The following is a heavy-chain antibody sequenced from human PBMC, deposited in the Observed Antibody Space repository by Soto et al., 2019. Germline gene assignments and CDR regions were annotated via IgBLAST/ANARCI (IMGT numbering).Heavy chain of an antibody. D-gene: IGHD6-6*01. V-gene: IGHV1-69*13. CDR1: GGTFSSYA. CDR3: ARRRIAAAQHYYGMDV. J-gene: IGHJ6*02. Sequence: AASVKVSCKASGGTFSSYAISWVRQAPGQGLEWMGGIIPIFGTANYAQKFQGRVTITADESTSTAYMELSSLRSEDTAVYYCARRRIAAAQHYYGMDVWGQGTTVTVSS. CDR2: IIPIFGTA.